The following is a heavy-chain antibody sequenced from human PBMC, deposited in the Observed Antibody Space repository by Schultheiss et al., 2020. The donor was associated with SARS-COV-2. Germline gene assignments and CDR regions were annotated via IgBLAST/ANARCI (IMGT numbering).Heavy chain of an antibody. J-gene: IGHJ5*02. Sequence: GGSLRLSCAASGFTFSSYAMSWVRQAPGKGLEWVSSISSSSSYIYYADSVKGRFTISRDNAKNSLYLQMNSLRAEDTAVYYCARDGYGATEGWFDPWGQGTLVTVSS. CDR3: ARDGYGATEGWFDP. V-gene: IGHV3-21*01. CDR2: ISSSSSYI. CDR1: GFTFSSYA. D-gene: IGHD4/OR15-4a*01.